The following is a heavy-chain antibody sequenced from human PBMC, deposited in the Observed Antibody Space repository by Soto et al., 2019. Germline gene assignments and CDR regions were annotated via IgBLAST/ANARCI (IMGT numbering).Heavy chain of an antibody. CDR3: ARARGSGWSGGYYYYYGMDV. Sequence: GGSLRLSCAASGFTFSSYWMSWVRQAPGKRLEWVANIKQDGSEKYYVDSVKGRFTISRDNAKNSLYLQMNSLRAEDTAVYYCARARGSGWSGGYYYYYGMDVWGQGTTVTVSS. V-gene: IGHV3-7*01. CDR1: GFTFSSYW. CDR2: IKQDGSEK. D-gene: IGHD6-19*01. J-gene: IGHJ6*02.